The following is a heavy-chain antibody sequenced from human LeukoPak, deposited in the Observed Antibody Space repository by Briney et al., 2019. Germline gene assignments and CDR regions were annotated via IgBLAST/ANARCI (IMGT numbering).Heavy chain of an antibody. J-gene: IGHJ4*02. CDR2: ISSSSSYI. Sequence: GGSLRLSCAASGFTFSSYSMNWVRQAPGKGLEWVSSISSSSSYIYYAASVKGQFTISRDNAKNSLYLQMNSLRAEDTAVYYCARDHIAARPGGDYWGQGTLVTVSS. V-gene: IGHV3-21*01. CDR3: ARDHIAARPGGDY. CDR1: GFTFSSYS. D-gene: IGHD6-6*01.